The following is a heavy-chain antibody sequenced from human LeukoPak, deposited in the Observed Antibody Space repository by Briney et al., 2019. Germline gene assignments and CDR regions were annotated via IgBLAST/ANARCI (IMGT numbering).Heavy chain of an antibody. CDR1: GFTFSSYE. V-gene: IGHV3-48*03. D-gene: IGHD6-13*01. CDR2: ISSSGSTI. CDR3: ARVSSSSSWYSTTTEYYFDY. Sequence: GGSLRLSCAASGFTFSSYEMNWVRQAPGKGLEWVSYISSSGSTIYYADSVKGRFTISRDNVKNSLYLQMNSLRAEDTAVYYCARVSSSSSWYSTTTEYYFDYWGQGTLVTVSS. J-gene: IGHJ4*02.